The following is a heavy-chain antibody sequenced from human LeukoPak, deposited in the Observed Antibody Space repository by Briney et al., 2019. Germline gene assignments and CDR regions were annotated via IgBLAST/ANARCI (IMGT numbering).Heavy chain of an antibody. Sequence: PGESLQISCQGSGYSFTSYWIGWVRQLPGKGLEWMGIIYPGDSDTRYSPSFQGQVTISADKSISTAYLQWSSLKASDTAMYYCARRFREYYYDSSGYRDAFDIWGQGTMVTVSS. CDR1: GYSFTSYW. D-gene: IGHD3-22*01. CDR2: IYPGDSDT. J-gene: IGHJ3*02. CDR3: ARRFREYYYDSSGYRDAFDI. V-gene: IGHV5-51*01.